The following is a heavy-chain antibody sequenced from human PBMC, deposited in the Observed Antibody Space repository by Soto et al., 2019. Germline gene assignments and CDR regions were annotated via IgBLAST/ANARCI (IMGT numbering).Heavy chain of an antibody. J-gene: IGHJ4*02. D-gene: IGHD3-16*01. CDR3: AREMAGLGGEYDY. V-gene: IGHV1-18*01. CDR1: GYTFTKYG. CDR2: ISGSSGNA. Sequence: QVQLVQSGAEAKNPGASVKVSCKTSGYTFTKYGVGWVRQAPGPGLEWMGWISGSSGNANYAEKVQGRITLTTDVAASTTFIELPSLRSVEAAVYYCAREMAGLGGEYDYWGQGTLVTVSS.